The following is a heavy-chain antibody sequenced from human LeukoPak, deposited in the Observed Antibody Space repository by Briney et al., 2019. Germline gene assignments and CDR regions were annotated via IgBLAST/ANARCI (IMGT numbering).Heavy chain of an antibody. J-gene: IGHJ5*02. CDR3: ARLVGGSWFDP. Sequence: SETLSLTCSVSGGSSSSTSYYWGWIRQPAGKGLEWIGRIYTSGSTNYNPSLKSRVTMSVDTSKNQFSLKLSSVTAADTAVYYCARLVGGSWFDPWGQGTLVTVSS. V-gene: IGHV4-61*02. CDR2: IYTSGST. D-gene: IGHD2-2*01. CDR1: GGSSSSTSYY.